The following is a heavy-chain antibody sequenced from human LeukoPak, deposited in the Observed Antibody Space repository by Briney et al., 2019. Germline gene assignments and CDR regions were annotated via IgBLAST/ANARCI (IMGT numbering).Heavy chain of an antibody. D-gene: IGHD6-19*01. CDR1: GGSISSSNW. CDR3: ARFEGRLVLRYHYGMDV. Sequence: SETLSLTCAVSGGSISSSNWWSWVRQPPGKGLEWIGEIYHSGSTNYNPSLKSRVTISVDKSKNQFSLKLSSVTAADTAVYYCARFEGRLVLRYHYGMDVWGQGTTVTVSS. J-gene: IGHJ6*02. V-gene: IGHV4-4*02. CDR2: IYHSGST.